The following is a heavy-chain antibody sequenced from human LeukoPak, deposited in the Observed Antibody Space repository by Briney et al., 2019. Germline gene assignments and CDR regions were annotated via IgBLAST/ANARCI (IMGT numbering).Heavy chain of an antibody. Sequence: GGSLILSCAASGFTFSSYEMNWFLQAPGKGLEWVSYISSSGSTIYYADSVKGRFTISRDNAKNSLYLQMNSLRAEDTAVYYCAELGITMIGGVWGKGATVTISS. D-gene: IGHD3-10*02. CDR1: GFTFSSYE. CDR3: AELGITMIGGV. J-gene: IGHJ6*04. CDR2: ISSSGSTI. V-gene: IGHV3-48*03.